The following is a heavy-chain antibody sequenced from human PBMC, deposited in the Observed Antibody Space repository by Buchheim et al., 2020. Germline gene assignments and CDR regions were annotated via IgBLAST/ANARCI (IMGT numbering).Heavy chain of an antibody. D-gene: IGHD3-22*01. CDR3: ARGIDDYDGSGYYSRNPFDY. V-gene: IGHV1-46*01. J-gene: IGHJ4*02. CDR1: GSTFTSHY. Sequence: QVQLVQSGTEVKKPGASVKVSCRASGSTFTSHYMPWLRQAPGQGLAWMRPINPSGGRTSYAQKFQGRVTMTRDTSTTTAYMELSNLRSEDTDMYYYARGIDDYDGSGYYSRNPFDYWGQGT. CDR2: INPSGGRT.